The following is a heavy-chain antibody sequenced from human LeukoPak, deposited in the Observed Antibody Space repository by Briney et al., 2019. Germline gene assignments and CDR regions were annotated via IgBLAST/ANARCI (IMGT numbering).Heavy chain of an antibody. Sequence: SETLSLTCTVSGGSISSYYWSWIRQPPGKGLEWIGYIYYSGSTNYNPSLKSRVTISVDTSKNQFSLKLSSVTAADTAVYYCATSPRDSSGYYWFDPWDQGTLVTVSS. CDR3: ATSPRDSSGYYWFDP. CDR1: GGSISSYY. CDR2: IYYSGST. V-gene: IGHV4-59*01. J-gene: IGHJ5*02. D-gene: IGHD3-22*01.